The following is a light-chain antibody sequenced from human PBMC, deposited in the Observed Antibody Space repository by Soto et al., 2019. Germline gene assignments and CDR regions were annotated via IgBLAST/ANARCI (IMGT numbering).Light chain of an antibody. Sequence: EIQMTQSPSTLSGSVGDRVTITCRASPTISSWLAWYQQKPGKAPNLLIYHASNLRGGVPSRFSGSGSGTDFTLTISSLQPEDFATYYCQLSDSSLTFGQGTRPEI. CDR1: PTISSW. CDR2: HAS. J-gene: IGKJ5*01. CDR3: QLSDSSLT. V-gene: IGKV1-5*01.